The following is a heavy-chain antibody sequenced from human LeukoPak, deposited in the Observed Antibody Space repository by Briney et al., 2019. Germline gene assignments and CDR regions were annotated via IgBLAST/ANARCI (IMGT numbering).Heavy chain of an antibody. CDR3: ARGRRGYYYAGAFDI. CDR1: GGSFSGYY. D-gene: IGHD3-22*01. V-gene: IGHV4-34*01. J-gene: IGHJ3*02. Sequence: SETLSLTCAVYGGSFSGYYWSWIRQPPGKGLEWIGEINHSGSTNYNPSLKSRVTVSVDTSKNQFSLKLSSVTAADTAVYYCARGRRGYYYAGAFDIWGQGTMVTVSS. CDR2: INHSGST.